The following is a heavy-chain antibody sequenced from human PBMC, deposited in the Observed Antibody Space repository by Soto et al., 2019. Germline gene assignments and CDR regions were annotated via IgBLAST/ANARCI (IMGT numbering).Heavy chain of an antibody. V-gene: IGHV3-23*01. CDR2: LSNTGRRT. D-gene: IGHD1-26*01. Sequence: PEGSLRLSCVVSVFPLGSNAMSWVRQSPGKGLEWVSGLSNTGRRTSYADSVKGRFNISRDNSENTVYLQMNSLRVEDTAVYYCATEMGATQGPFDNWGQGTLVTVSS. CDR3: ATEMGATQGPFDN. CDR1: VFPLGSNA. J-gene: IGHJ4*02.